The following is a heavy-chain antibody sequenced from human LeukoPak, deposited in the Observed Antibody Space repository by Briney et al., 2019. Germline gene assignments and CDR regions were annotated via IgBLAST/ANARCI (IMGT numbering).Heavy chain of an antibody. Sequence: PGRSLRLSCAASGFTFSSHGMYWVRQAPGKGLEWVAVISHDGSTKYYADSVKGRFTISRDNSKNTLYLEMNSLRAEDTAVYYCAKVRGCSDGSCYIKYGMDVWGQGTTVTVSS. CDR1: GFTFSSHG. V-gene: IGHV3-30*18. CDR2: ISHDGSTK. J-gene: IGHJ6*02. D-gene: IGHD2-15*01. CDR3: AKVRGCSDGSCYIKYGMDV.